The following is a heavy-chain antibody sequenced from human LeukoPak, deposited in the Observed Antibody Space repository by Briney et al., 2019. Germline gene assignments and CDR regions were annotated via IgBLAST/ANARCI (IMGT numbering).Heavy chain of an antibody. V-gene: IGHV3-23*01. Sequence: GGSLRLSCAASGFTFSSYAMSWVRQAPGKGLEWVSAISGSGGSTYYADSVKGRFTISRDNSKNTLYLQMNSLRAEDTAVYYCAKDLHRNIVVVVAATPFDYWGQGALVTVSS. D-gene: IGHD2-15*01. CDR2: ISGSGGST. J-gene: IGHJ4*02. CDR3: AKDLHRNIVVVVAATPFDY. CDR1: GFTFSSYA.